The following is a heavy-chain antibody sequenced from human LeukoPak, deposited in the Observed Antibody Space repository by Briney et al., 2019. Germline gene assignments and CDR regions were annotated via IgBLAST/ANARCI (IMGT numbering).Heavy chain of an antibody. V-gene: IGHV1-2*02. Sequence: AASVKVSRKASGYTFTGYYMHWVRQAPGQGLEWMGWINPNSGGTNYAQKFQGRVTMTRDTSTSTAYMELSRLRSDDTAVYYCARRATAVTLWFDPWGQGTLVTVSS. CDR3: ARRATAVTLWFDP. J-gene: IGHJ5*02. D-gene: IGHD5-12*01. CDR2: INPNSGGT. CDR1: GYTFTGYY.